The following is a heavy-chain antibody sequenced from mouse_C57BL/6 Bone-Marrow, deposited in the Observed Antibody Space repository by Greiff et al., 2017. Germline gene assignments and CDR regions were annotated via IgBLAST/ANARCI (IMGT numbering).Heavy chain of an antibody. Sequence: EVQRVESGGGLVQPGGSLSLSCAASGFTFTDYYMSWVRQPPGKALEWLGFIRNKANGYTTEYSASVKGRFTISRDNSQSILYLQMHALRAEDSATYYCARSYGSSFAYWGQGTLVTVSA. V-gene: IGHV7-3*01. D-gene: IGHD1-1*01. CDR3: ARSYGSSFAY. CDR2: IRNKANGYTT. CDR1: GFTFTDYY. J-gene: IGHJ3*01.